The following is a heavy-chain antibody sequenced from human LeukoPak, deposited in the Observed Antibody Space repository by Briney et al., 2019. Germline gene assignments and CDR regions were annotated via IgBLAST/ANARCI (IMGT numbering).Heavy chain of an antibody. CDR3: ATLNIVVVPAATYYYYYMDV. CDR1: GYTFTSYG. CDR2: ISAYNGNT. J-gene: IGHJ6*03. V-gene: IGHV1-18*01. Sequence: ASVKVSCRASGYTFTSYGISWVRQAPGQGLEWMGWISAYNGNTNYAQKLQGRVTMTTDTSTSTAYMGLRSLRSEDTAVYYRATLNIVVVPAATYYYYYMDVWGKGTTVTVSS. D-gene: IGHD2-2*01.